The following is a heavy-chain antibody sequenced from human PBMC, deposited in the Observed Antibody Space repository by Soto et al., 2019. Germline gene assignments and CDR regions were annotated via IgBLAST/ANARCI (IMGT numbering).Heavy chain of an antibody. D-gene: IGHD2-2*02. CDR3: ARVGVPAAIPNDY. J-gene: IGHJ4*02. CDR1: VFTFSSYS. CDR2: ISSSSSYI. V-gene: IGHV3-21*01. Sequence: GSLRLSCAASVFTFSSYSMNWVRQAPGKGLEWVSSISSSSSYIYYADSVKGRFTISRDNAKNSLYLQMNSLRAEDTAVYYCARVGVPAAIPNDYWGQGTLVTVSS.